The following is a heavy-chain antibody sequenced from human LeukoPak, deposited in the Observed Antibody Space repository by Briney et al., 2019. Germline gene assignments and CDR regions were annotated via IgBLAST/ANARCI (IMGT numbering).Heavy chain of an antibody. Sequence: SETLSLTCTVSGGSISSYYWSWVRQPAGKGLEWIGRIYTSGSTNYNHPLKSRVTMSVDTSKNQFSLKLSSVTAADTAVYYCARSLRDGYIPYYMDVWGKGTTVTISS. CDR1: GGSISSYY. V-gene: IGHV4-4*07. J-gene: IGHJ6*03. CDR3: ARSLRDGYIPYYMDV. D-gene: IGHD5-24*01. CDR2: IYTSGST.